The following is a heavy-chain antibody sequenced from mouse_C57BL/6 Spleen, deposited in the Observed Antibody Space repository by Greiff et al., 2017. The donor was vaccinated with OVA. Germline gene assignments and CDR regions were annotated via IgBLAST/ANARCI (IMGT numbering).Heavy chain of an antibody. D-gene: IGHD2-2*01. CDR2: IYPGSGNT. CDR1: GYTFTDYY. Sequence: VQLQESGAELVRPGASVKLSCKASGYTFTDYYINWVKQRPGQGLEWIARIYPGSGNTYYNEKFKGKATLTAEKSSSTAYMQLSSLTSEDSAVYFCARRGYGYDEEVWFAYWGQGTLVTVSA. CDR3: ARRGYGYDEEVWFAY. J-gene: IGHJ3*01. V-gene: IGHV1-76*01.